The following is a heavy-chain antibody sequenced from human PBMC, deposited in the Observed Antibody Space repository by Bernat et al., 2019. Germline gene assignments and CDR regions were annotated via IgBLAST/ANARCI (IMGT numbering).Heavy chain of an antibody. J-gene: IGHJ4*02. Sequence: EVQLVESGGGLVKPGGSLRLSCAASGFTFSSYSMNWVRQAPGKGLEWVSSISSSSSYIYYEDSVKGRFTISRDNAKNSLYLQMNSLRAEDTAVYYCARWVGDGNFDYWGQGTLVTVSS. CDR2: ISSSSSYI. CDR1: GFTFSSYS. D-gene: IGHD3-16*01. V-gene: IGHV3-21*01. CDR3: ARWVGDGNFDY.